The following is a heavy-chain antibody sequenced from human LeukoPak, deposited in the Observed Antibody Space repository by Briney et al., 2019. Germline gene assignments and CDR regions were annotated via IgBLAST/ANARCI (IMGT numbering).Heavy chain of an antibody. CDR3: ATVGRGYSYGY. J-gene: IGHJ4*02. Sequence: SVKVSCKASGYTFTSYAISWVRQAPGQGLEWMGRIIPIFGTANYAQKFQGRVTITTDESTSTAYMELSSLRSEDTAVYYCATVGRGYSYGYWGQGTLVTVSS. CDR2: IIPIFGTA. D-gene: IGHD5-18*01. CDR1: GYTFTSYA. V-gene: IGHV1-69*05.